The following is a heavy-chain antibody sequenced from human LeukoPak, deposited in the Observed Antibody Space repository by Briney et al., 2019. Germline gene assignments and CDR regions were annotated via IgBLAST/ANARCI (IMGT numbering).Heavy chain of an antibody. D-gene: IGHD4-23*01. CDR1: GGSFSGYY. Sequence: SETLSLTCAVYGGSFSGYYWSWIRQPPGKGLEWIGEINHSGSTNYNPSLKSRVTISVDTSKNQFSLKLSSVTAADTAVYYCARGYGGNQKRYYYYYYMDVWGKGITVTVSS. CDR3: ARGYGGNQKRYYYYYYMDV. V-gene: IGHV4-34*01. CDR2: INHSGST. J-gene: IGHJ6*03.